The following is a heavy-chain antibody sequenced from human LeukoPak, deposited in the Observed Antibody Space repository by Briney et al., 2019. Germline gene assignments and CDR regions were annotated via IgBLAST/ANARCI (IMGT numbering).Heavy chain of an antibody. CDR1: GDSVSSNSAA. Sequence: ASQTLSLTCAISGDSVSSNSAAWNWIRQSPSRGLEWLGRTYYRSKWYNDYAVSVKSRITINPDTSENQFSLQLNSVTPEDTAVHYCARKFGSEDPYSYGMDVWAQGTTVTVSS. CDR2: TYYRSKWYN. J-gene: IGHJ6*02. D-gene: IGHD3-3*01. V-gene: IGHV6-1*01. CDR3: ARKFGSEDPYSYGMDV.